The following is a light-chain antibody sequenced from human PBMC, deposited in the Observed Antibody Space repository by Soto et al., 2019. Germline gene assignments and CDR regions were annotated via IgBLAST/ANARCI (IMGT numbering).Light chain of an antibody. Sequence: DIQLTQSPSFLSASVGDRVTITCRASQGISNYLAWYQQKPGKVPQLLIYAASTLQSGVPSRFRGSGSGKEFTLTISRLPPEDFSTYFCQELKRYLYTFGQGTKLDIK. V-gene: IGKV1-9*01. CDR1: QGISNY. CDR2: AAS. CDR3: QELKRYLYT. J-gene: IGKJ2*01.